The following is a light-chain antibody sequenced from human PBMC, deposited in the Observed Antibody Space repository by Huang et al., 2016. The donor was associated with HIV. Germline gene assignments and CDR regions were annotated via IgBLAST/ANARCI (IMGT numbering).Light chain of an antibody. CDR3: QQSYSSPPT. V-gene: IGKV1-39*01. J-gene: IGKJ1*01. Sequence: DIQLTQSPSSLSASLGDRVTITCRTSQTISSYLSWYQQRPGKAQQVLMFGASTLHNGVPSRFSGIGSGTDFNLTVSNLQPEDFATYYCQQSYSSPPTFGQGTKVEIK. CDR2: GAS. CDR1: QTISSY.